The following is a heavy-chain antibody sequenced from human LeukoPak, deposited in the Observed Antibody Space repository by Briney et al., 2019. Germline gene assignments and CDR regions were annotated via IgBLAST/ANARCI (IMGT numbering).Heavy chain of an antibody. CDR1: GFTFSSYA. Sequence: GGSLRLSCAASGFTFSSYAMSWVRQAPGKGLEWVSAISGSGGSTYYADSVKGRFTISRDNSKNTLYLQMNSLGAEDTAVYYCAKGAEEAGSYYGDAFDIWGQGTMVTVSS. V-gene: IGHV3-23*01. J-gene: IGHJ3*02. CDR3: AKGAEEAGSYYGDAFDI. D-gene: IGHD3-10*01. CDR2: ISGSGGST.